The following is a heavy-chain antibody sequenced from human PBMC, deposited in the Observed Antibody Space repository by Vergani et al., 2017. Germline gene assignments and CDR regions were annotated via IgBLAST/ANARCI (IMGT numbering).Heavy chain of an antibody. CDR3: ARVIGVTMVRGVMLGFDY. D-gene: IGHD3-10*01. J-gene: IGHJ4*02. Sequence: QVQLQESGPGLVKPSETLSLTFTVSGGSISSYYWSWIRQPPGKGLEWIGYIYYSGSTNYNPSLKSRVTISVDTSKNQFSLKLSSVTAADTAVYYCARVIGVTMVRGVMLGFDYWGQGTLVTVSS. CDR1: GGSISSYY. CDR2: IYYSGST. V-gene: IGHV4-59*01.